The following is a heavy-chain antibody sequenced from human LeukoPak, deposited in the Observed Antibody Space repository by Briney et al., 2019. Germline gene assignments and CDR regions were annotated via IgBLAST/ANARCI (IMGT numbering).Heavy chain of an antibody. CDR2: NYPGDYDT. J-gene: IGHJ4*02. Sequence: GESLKISCKGSGYSFTSYWIGWVRQMPGKGLEWMWINYPGDYDTRYSPSFQGQVTISADKSIGTAYLQWSSLKASDTAMYYCARPYTTPDKKWAFYYFDYWGQGTLVTVSS. CDR1: GYSFTSYW. CDR3: ARPYTTPDKKWAFYYFDY. V-gene: IGHV5-51*01. D-gene: IGHD1-26*01.